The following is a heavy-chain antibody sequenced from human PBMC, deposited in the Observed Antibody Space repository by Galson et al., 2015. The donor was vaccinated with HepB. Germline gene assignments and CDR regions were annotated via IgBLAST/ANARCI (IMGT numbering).Heavy chain of an antibody. CDR2: MHYSGST. CDR3: ARDSAYSMIVVVPYWYFDL. CDR1: GDSINSSNYY. V-gene: IGHV4-39*07. D-gene: IGHD3-22*01. J-gene: IGHJ2*01. Sequence: ETLSLTCTVSGDSINSSNYYWVWVRQSPGRGLEWIGSMHYSGSTYQNPSLKSRVTISIDTSKNQFSLKLSSVTAADTAVYYCARDSAYSMIVVVPYWYFDLWGRGTLVTVSS.